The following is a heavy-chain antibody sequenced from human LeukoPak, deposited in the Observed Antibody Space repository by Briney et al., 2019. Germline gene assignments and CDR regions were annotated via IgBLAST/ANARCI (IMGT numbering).Heavy chain of an antibody. CDR2: LSYDGSNT. D-gene: IGHD3-10*01. J-gene: IGHJ4*02. CDR3: AKGNVVRGLIIKPGIDS. Sequence: PGGSLRLSCAASGFTFRSYGMHWVRQAPGKGLECLAVLSYDGSNTYYVDSVKGRFTISRDNSKNTLYLQMNSLRTEDTAIYYCAKGNVVRGLIIKPGIDSWGQGTLVTVSS. V-gene: IGHV3-30*18. CDR1: GFTFRSYG.